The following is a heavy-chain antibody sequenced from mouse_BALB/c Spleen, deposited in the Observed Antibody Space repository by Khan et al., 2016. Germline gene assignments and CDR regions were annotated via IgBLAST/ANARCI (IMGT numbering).Heavy chain of an antibody. CDR2: INPSTGYT. V-gene: IGHV1-7*01. CDR3: ARYYYAMDY. CDR1: GYTFTSYW. J-gene: IGHJ4*01. Sequence: VQLQESGAELAKPGASVKMSCKASGYTFTSYWMHWVKQRPGQGLEWIGYINPSTGYTEYNQKFKDKATLTADKSSSTAYMQLSSLTSEDSAVYYSARYYYAMDYWGQGTSVTVSS.